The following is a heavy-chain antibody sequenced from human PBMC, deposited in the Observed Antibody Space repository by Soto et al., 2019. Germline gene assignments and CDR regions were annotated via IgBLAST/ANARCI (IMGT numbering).Heavy chain of an antibody. J-gene: IGHJ6*02. D-gene: IGHD4-17*01. CDR2: VIPIFGTA. V-gene: IGHV1-69*12. Sequence: QVQLVQSGAEVKKPGSSVKVSCKASGGTFSSYAISWVRQAPGQGLEWMGGVIPIFGTANYAQKFQGRVTITADESTSTAYMELSSLRSEDTAVYYCARDLWGYTVTKGPYYCCGMDVWGQGTTVTVSS. CDR3: ARDLWGYTVTKGPYYCCGMDV. CDR1: GGTFSSYA.